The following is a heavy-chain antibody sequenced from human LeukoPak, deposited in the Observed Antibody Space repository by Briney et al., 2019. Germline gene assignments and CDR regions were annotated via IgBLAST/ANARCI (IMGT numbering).Heavy chain of an antibody. CDR3: ARGTGIAAAANAFDI. CDR1: GFTFSSYW. Sequence: GGSLRLSCAASGFTFSSYWMSWIRQAPGKGLEWVSYISSSGSTIYYADSVKGRFTISRDNAKNSLYLQMNSLRAEDTAVYYCARGTGIAAAANAFDIWGQGTMVTVSS. D-gene: IGHD6-13*01. V-gene: IGHV3-11*04. CDR2: ISSSGSTI. J-gene: IGHJ3*02.